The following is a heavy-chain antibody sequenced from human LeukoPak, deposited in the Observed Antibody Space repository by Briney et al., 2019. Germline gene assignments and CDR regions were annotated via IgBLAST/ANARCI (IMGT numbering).Heavy chain of an antibody. D-gene: IGHD2-8*01. CDR3: ARGSLIWALPRGWFDP. J-gene: IGHJ5*02. V-gene: IGHV4-61*09. CDR2: IYSSGNT. Sequence: PSETLSLTCTVSGGSISSGSYCWSWIRQPAGKGLEWIGHIYSSGNTNYNPSLKGRVTISVDTSKNQFSLKLSSVTAADTAVYYCARGSLIWALPRGWFDPWGQGTLVTVSS. CDR1: GGSISSGSYC.